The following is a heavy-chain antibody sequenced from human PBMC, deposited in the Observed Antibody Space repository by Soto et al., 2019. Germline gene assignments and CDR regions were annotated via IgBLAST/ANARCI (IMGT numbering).Heavy chain of an antibody. J-gene: IGHJ6*02. CDR2: NYYSGIT. CDR1: GGSICRGGYY. CDR3: ARGSSIAGLYYGMDV. V-gene: IGHV4-31*03. D-gene: IGHD6-6*01. Sequence: SVMLSLACTVSGGSICRGGYYWSWIRQHPGKGLEWIGYNYYSGITYYNPSLKSRVTISLDTSKNQFSLKLSSVTAADTAVYYCARGSSIAGLYYGMDVWGQGTTVTVSS.